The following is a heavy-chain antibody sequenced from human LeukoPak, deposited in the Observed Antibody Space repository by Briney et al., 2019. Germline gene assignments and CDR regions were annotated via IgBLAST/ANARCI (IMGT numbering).Heavy chain of an antibody. CDR3: ARERFLEWSKDY. J-gene: IGHJ4*02. CDR1: GDSISSGRYY. V-gene: IGHV4-39*07. Sequence: SETLSLTCTVSGDSISSGRYYWGWIRQSPVKGLEWIGSISSGGTTYYNPSLKSRVTISVDTSKNQFSLKLSSVTAADTAVYYCARERFLEWSKDYWGQGTLVTVSS. D-gene: IGHD3-3*01. CDR2: ISSGGTT.